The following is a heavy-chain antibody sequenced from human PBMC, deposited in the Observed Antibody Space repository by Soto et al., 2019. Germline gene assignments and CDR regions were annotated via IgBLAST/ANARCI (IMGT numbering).Heavy chain of an antibody. CDR3: ARSGAYCTSITCLFDAF. Sequence: QAQLVQSGAEVKKPGASVKVSCRASGYTFSSYGYAWVRQAPGQGLEWMGWLSAYNGDTNYAQKFLDRVTLTTDTSTTTVYMELRNLGSDDTAIYYCARSGAYCTSITCLFDAFWGLGTLVTVSS. CDR2: LSAYNGDT. D-gene: IGHD1-26*01. CDR1: GYTFSSYG. V-gene: IGHV1-18*01. J-gene: IGHJ4*02.